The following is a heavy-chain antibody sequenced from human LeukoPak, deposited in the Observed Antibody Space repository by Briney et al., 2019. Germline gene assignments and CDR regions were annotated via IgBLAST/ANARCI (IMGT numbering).Heavy chain of an antibody. CDR1: GGSISSGSYY. CDR3: ARQLVGTYSRGWYSDY. Sequence: SETLSLTCTVSGGSISSGSYYWSWIRQPAGKGLEWIGRIYTSGSTNYNPSLKSRVTISVDTSKNQFSLKLSSVTAADTAVYYCARQLVGTYSRGWYSDYWGQGTLVTVSS. CDR2: IYTSGST. V-gene: IGHV4-61*02. D-gene: IGHD6-19*01. J-gene: IGHJ4*02.